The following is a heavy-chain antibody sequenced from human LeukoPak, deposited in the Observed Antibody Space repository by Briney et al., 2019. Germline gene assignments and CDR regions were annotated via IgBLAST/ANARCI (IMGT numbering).Heavy chain of an antibody. CDR2: IYPGGSDT. J-gene: IGHJ4*02. CDR1: GYSFTTYW. D-gene: IGHD2-21*02. Sequence: GESLQISGQGSGYSFTTYWIAWLRHMPGEGLDWMGIIYPGGSDTRYSPSFQGQVTISADKSINTAYLQWSSPKASANAMYYCARTYCGGDCYYTYFDYWGQGTLVTVSS. V-gene: IGHV5-51*01. CDR3: ARTYCGGDCYYTYFDY.